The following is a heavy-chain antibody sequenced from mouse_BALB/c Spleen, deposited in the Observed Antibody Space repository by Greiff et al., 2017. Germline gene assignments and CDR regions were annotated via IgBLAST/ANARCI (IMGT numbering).Heavy chain of an antibody. D-gene: IGHD2-1*01. V-gene: IGHV5-12-1*01. CDR3: ARHYYGNYYYYAMDY. CDR1: GFTFSSYD. Sequence: EVKLVESGGGLVKPGGSLKLSCAASGFTFSSYDMSWVRQTPEKRLEWVAYISSGGGSTYYPDTVKGRFTISRDNAKNTLYLQMSSLKSEDTAMYYCARHYYGNYYYYAMDYWGQGTSVTVSS. CDR2: ISSGGGST. J-gene: IGHJ4*01.